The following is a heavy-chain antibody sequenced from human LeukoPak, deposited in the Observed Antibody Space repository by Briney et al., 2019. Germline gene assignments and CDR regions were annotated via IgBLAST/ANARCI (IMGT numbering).Heavy chain of an antibody. CDR3: ARQGSSSWSTSFDY. CDR2: IYYSGST. CDR1: GGSISSYY. Sequence: SETLSLTCTVSGGSISSYYWSWIRQPPGKGLEWIGYIYYSGSTNYNPSLKSRVTISVDTSKNQFSLKLSSVTAADTAVYYCARQGSSSWSTSFDYWGQGTLVTVSS. D-gene: IGHD6-13*01. V-gene: IGHV4-59*08. J-gene: IGHJ4*02.